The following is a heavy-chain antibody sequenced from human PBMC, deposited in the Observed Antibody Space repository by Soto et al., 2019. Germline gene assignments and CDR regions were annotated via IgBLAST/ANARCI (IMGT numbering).Heavy chain of an antibody. V-gene: IGHV4-59*01. CDR1: GGSISSNY. D-gene: IGHD6-13*01. CDR2: VYNSGST. CDR3: ARYRREAVAGYTLDN. Sequence: PSETLSLTCTVSGGSISSNYWTWIRQPPGKGLEWIGYVYNSGSTNYNPSLKSRVTISEDTSKSQFSLKVNSMTAADTAVYYCARYRREAVAGYTLDNWGQGXVVTVYS. J-gene: IGHJ4*02.